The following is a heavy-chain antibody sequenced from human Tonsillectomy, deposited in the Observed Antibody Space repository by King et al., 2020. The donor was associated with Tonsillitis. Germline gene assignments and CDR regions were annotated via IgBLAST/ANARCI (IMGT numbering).Heavy chain of an antibody. CDR1: GFTFSDYT. Sequence: VQLVESGGGLVQPGGSLRLSCAASGFTFSDYTMNWVRQAPGKALEWVSNIRATTDTTYYADSVKGRFIISRDNAKNSLFLQMNSLRDGDTAVYYCVRDYSWGFDYCGQGMLVTVSS. V-gene: IGHV3-48*02. J-gene: IGHJ4*02. CDR3: VRDYSWGFDY. CDR2: IRATTDTT. D-gene: IGHD2-21*01.